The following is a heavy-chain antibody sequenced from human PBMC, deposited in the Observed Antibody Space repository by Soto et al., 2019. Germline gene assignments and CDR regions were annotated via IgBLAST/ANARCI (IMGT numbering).Heavy chain of an antibody. CDR1: GFTFSSYA. J-gene: IGHJ3*02. CDR3: AKDKDDIDAFDI. Sequence: EVQLLESGGGLVQPGGSLRLSCAASGFTFSSYAMSWVRQAPGKGLEWVSAISGSGGSTYYADSVKGRFIISRDNSKNTLYLQMNSLRAEDTAVYYCAKDKDDIDAFDIWGQGTMVTVSS. D-gene: IGHD3-9*01. V-gene: IGHV3-23*01. CDR2: ISGSGGST.